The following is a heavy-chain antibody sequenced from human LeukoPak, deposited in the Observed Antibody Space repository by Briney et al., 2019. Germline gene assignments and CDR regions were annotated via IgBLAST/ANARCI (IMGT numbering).Heavy chain of an antibody. CDR3: ARDPSSAQQLGYYFDY. D-gene: IGHD6-13*01. J-gene: IGHJ4*02. V-gene: IGHV4-39*07. CDR1: GGSISTSTYY. CDR2: FYYSGAT. Sequence: SETLSLTCTVSGGSISTSTYYWGWVRQPPGKGLEWIGSFYYSGATYYNPSLKSRVTISVDKSKNQFSLKLSSVTAADTAVYYCARDPSSAQQLGYYFDYWGQGTLVTVSS.